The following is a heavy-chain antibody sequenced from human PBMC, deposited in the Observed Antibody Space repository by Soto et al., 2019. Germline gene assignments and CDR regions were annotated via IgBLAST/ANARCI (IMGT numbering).Heavy chain of an antibody. J-gene: IGHJ6*02. V-gene: IGHV1-69*01. D-gene: IGHD3-22*01. Sequence: QVQLVQSGAEVKKPGSSVKVSCKASGGTSSSYAISWVRQAPGQGLEWMGGIIPIFGTANYAQKFQGRVTITADESTSTAYMELSSLRSEDTAVYYCARGALLRHNYYYYYGMDVWGQGTTVTVSS. CDR3: ARGALLRHNYYYYYGMDV. CDR1: GGTSSSYA. CDR2: IIPIFGTA.